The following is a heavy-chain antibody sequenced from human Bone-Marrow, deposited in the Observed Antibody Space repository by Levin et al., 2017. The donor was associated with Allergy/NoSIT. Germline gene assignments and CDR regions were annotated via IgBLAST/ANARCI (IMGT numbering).Heavy chain of an antibody. Sequence: GGSLRLSCAASGFTFSSYSMNWVRQAPGKGLEWVSSISSSSSYIYYADSVKGRFTISRDNAKNSLYLQMNSLRAEDTAVYYCAREGYYYDSSGYYSSHFDYWGQGTLVTVSS. V-gene: IGHV3-21*01. CDR2: ISSSSSYI. CDR3: AREGYYYDSSGYYSSHFDY. J-gene: IGHJ4*02. CDR1: GFTFSSYS. D-gene: IGHD3-22*01.